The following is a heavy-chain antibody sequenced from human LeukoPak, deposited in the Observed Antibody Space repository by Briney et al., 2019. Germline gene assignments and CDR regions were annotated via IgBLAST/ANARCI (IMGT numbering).Heavy chain of an antibody. V-gene: IGHV4-34*01. D-gene: IGHD4/OR15-4a*01. CDR2: INHSGST. Sequence: SETLSLTCAVYGGSFSGYYWSWIRQPPGEGLEWIGEINHSGSTNYNPSLKSRVTISVDTSKNQFSLKLSSVTAADTAVYYCARTSMAVTGDAFDIWGQGTMVTVSS. CDR1: GGSFSGYY. J-gene: IGHJ3*02. CDR3: ARTSMAVTGDAFDI.